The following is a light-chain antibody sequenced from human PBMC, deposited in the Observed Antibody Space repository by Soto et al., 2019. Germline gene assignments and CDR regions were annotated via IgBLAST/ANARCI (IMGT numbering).Light chain of an antibody. CDR2: AAS. J-gene: IGKJ1*01. CDR1: QGISTY. Sequence: DIQMTQSPSSLSVSVGDRVTITRRASQGISTYLNWYQQKPGKAPKLLIYAASSLQSGVPSRFSGSGSETDFTLTISSLQPEDFATYSCQQSYSTTWTFG. CDR3: QQSYSTTWT. V-gene: IGKV1-39*01.